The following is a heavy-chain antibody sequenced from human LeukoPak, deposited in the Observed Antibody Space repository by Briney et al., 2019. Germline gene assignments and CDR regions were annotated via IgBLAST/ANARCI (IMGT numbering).Heavy chain of an antibody. CDR2: IKSKTDGGTT. J-gene: IGHJ3*02. V-gene: IGHV3-15*01. D-gene: IGHD3-22*01. Sequence: GGSLRLSCVASGFTFSSFAMSWVRQAPGKGLEWVGRIKSKTDGGTTDYAAPVKGRFTISRDDSKNTLYLQMNSLKTEDTAVYYCTTDPDYYDSSGYYDAFDIWGQGTMVTVSS. CDR3: TTDPDYYDSSGYYDAFDI. CDR1: GFTFSSFA.